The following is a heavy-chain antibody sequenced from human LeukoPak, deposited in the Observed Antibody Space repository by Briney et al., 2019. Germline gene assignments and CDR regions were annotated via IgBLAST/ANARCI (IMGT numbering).Heavy chain of an antibody. J-gene: IGHJ4*02. CDR3: ARVGLAVAAYFDY. D-gene: IGHD6-19*01. Sequence: PGGSLRLSCTASGFTFSTYAMHWVRQAPGKGLEWVAVISYDGSNKYYADSVKGRFTISRDNSKNTLYLQMNSLRAEDTAVYYCARVGLAVAAYFDYWGQGTLVTVSS. CDR2: ISYDGSNK. CDR1: GFTFSTYA. V-gene: IGHV3-30-3*01.